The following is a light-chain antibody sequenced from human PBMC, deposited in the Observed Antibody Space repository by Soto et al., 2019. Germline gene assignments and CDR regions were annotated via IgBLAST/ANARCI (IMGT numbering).Light chain of an antibody. CDR3: QQYNNWPTWT. J-gene: IGKJ1*01. CDR1: QSVSSN. CDR2: GAS. V-gene: IGKV3-15*01. Sequence: EIVMTQSRATLSVSPGERAILSCRASQSVSSNLAWYQQKPGQAPRLLIYGASTRATGIPARFSGSGSGTEFSLTISSLQSEDFAVYYCQQYNNWPTWTFGQGTKVEIK.